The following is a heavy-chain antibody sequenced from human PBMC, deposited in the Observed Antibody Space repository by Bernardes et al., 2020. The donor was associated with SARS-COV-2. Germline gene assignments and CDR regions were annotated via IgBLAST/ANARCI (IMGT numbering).Heavy chain of an antibody. V-gene: IGHV3-13*04. CDR1: GFAFRTSD. D-gene: IGHD3-3*01. Sequence: GWALRPSCAASGFAFRTSDMHWVRQNPGPGPEWVSGIGTADDTYYADSVKGRFIISRENANNSLYLQMDSLRAGDTANYFCTRGFLRRASHDTFDIWGQGTMVTVSS. J-gene: IGHJ3*02. CDR2: IGTADDT. CDR3: TRGFLRRASHDTFDI.